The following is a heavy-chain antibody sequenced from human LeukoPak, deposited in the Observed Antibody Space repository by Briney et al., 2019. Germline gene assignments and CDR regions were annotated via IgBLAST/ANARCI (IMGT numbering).Heavy chain of an antibody. Sequence: GGSLRLSCAASGFTFSRYGMHWVRQAPGRGLEWVAVISNDGGNKYYADSVKGRFTVSRDNSKNTVYLQMNSLRTEDTAVYYCARGVPYDSWSGPHYSDYWGQGTLVTVSS. CDR1: GFTFSRYG. V-gene: IGHV3-30*03. D-gene: IGHD3-3*01. CDR2: ISNDGGNK. CDR3: ARGVPYDSWSGPHYSDY. J-gene: IGHJ4*02.